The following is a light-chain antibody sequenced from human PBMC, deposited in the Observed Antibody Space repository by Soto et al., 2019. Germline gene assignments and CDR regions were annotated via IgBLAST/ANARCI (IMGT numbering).Light chain of an antibody. Sequence: EIVLTQSPVTLSLSPGETATLSCRASQSVGTYLAWYQLKSGQAPRLLIYEASKRATGIPARFSGRGSGTDFTLTISSLEPEDFVLYYCQQGSNWPPLTFGGGTKVEIK. J-gene: IGKJ4*01. V-gene: IGKV3-11*01. CDR3: QQGSNWPPLT. CDR2: EAS. CDR1: QSVGTY.